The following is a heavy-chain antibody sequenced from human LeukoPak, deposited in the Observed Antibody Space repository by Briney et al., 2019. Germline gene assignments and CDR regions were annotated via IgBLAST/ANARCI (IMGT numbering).Heavy chain of an antibody. D-gene: IGHD1-26*01. V-gene: IGHV3-48*01. CDR1: ALTFSDYS. CDR2: ISGRSSTI. J-gene: IGHJ4*02. CDR3: ARDRIKSGSYYFDY. Sequence: GGSLRLSCAASALTFSDYSMNWVRQAPGKGLEWISYISGRSSTIYYADSVKGRFTISRDNAKNSMYLQMNSLRAEDTAVYYCARDRIKSGSYYFDYWGQGTLVTVSS.